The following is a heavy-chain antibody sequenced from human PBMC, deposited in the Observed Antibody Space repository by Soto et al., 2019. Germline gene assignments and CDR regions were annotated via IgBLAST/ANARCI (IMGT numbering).Heavy chain of an antibody. CDR2: ISGSGGST. J-gene: IGHJ4*02. V-gene: IGHV3-23*01. CDR3: AKDRDGYNSGFHY. Sequence: GGSLRLSCAASGFTFSGYAMSWVRQAPGKGLEWVSAISGSGGSTYYADSVKGRFTISRDNSKNTLYLQMNSLRAEDTAVYYCAKDRDGYNSGFHYLGQGTLVTVSS. D-gene: IGHD5-12*01. CDR1: GFTFSGYA.